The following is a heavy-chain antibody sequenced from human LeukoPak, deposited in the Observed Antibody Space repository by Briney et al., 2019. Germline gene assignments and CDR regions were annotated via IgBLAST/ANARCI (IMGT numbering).Heavy chain of an antibody. V-gene: IGHV1-2*02. CDR3: ARDRWELLRLRMVAIDAFDI. Sequence: ASVKVSCKASGYTFTSYYMHWVRQAPGQGLEWMGWINPNSGGTNYAQKFQGRVTMTRDTSISTAYMELSRLRSDDTAVYYCARDRWELLRLRMVAIDAFDIWGQGTMVTVSS. D-gene: IGHD1-26*01. J-gene: IGHJ3*02. CDR2: INPNSGGT. CDR1: GYTFTSYY.